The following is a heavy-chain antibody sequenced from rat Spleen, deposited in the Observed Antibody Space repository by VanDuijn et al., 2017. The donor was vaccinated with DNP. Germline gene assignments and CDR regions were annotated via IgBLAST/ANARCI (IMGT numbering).Heavy chain of an antibody. CDR3: ATHFGDGSPFLMDA. J-gene: IGHJ3*01. CDR2: IANGGGST. V-gene: IGHV5-31*01. CDR1: EITFSNYW. D-gene: IGHD1-12*02. Sequence: EVQLVESGGGLVQPGRSLKLSCVASEITFSNYWMTWIRQVPGKGLEWIASIANGGGSTYYGDSVKGRFTISRDNAKSTLYLQMDSLRSEDTATYYCATHFGDGSPFLMDAWGQGTLVTVSS.